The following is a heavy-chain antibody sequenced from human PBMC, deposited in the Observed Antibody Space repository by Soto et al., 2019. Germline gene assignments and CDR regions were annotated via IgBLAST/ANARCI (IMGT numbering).Heavy chain of an antibody. V-gene: IGHV3-23*01. Sequence: PGGSLRLSCAASGFTFSSYAMSWVRQAPGKGLEWVSAISGSGGSTYYADSVKGRFTISRENAKNSLYLQMNSLRAGDTAVYYCARTPTYYDFWSGYYSYYYGMDVWGQGTTVTVSS. D-gene: IGHD3-3*01. CDR2: ISGSGGST. CDR3: ARTPTYYDFWSGYYSYYYGMDV. CDR1: GFTFSSYA. J-gene: IGHJ6*02.